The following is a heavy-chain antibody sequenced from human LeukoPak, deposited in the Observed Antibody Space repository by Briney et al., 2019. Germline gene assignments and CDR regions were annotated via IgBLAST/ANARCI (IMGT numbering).Heavy chain of an antibody. J-gene: IGHJ6*02. Sequence: SETLSLTCTVSGGFISSYYWSWIRQPAGKGLEWIGRIYTSGSTNYNPSLKSRVTMSVDTSKNQFSLKLSSVTAADTAVYYCARDVPTMVRGTRRYYYYGMDVWGQGTTVTVSS. CDR3: ARDVPTMVRGTRRYYYYGMDV. V-gene: IGHV4-4*07. CDR1: GGFISSYY. CDR2: IYTSGST. D-gene: IGHD3-10*01.